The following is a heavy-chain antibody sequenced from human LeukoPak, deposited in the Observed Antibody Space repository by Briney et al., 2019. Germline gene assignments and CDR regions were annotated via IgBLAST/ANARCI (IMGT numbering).Heavy chain of an antibody. D-gene: IGHD2-2*01. CDR2: IRYDGSNK. CDR1: GFTFSSYG. Sequence: GGSLRLSCAASGFTFSSYGMHWVRQAPGKGLEWVAFIRYDGSNKYYADSVKGRSTISRDNSENTLYLQMTSLRAEDTAVYYCAKDMFRSSASCPDYWGQGTLVTVSS. V-gene: IGHV3-30*02. J-gene: IGHJ4*02. CDR3: AKDMFRSSASCPDY.